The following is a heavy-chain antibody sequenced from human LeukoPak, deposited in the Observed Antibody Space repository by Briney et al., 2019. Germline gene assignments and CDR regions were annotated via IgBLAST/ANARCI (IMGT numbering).Heavy chain of an antibody. CDR3: TKPLNDAFDI. V-gene: IGHV1-46*01. D-gene: IGHD4/OR15-4a*01. CDR1: GYTFTSYY. Sequence: ASVKVSCKASGYTFTSYYMHWVRQAPGQGLEWMGIINPSGGSTSYAQKFQDRVTMTRDTSTSTVYMELSSLRSEDTAVYYCTKPLNDAFDIWGQGTMVTVSS. CDR2: INPSGGST. J-gene: IGHJ3*02.